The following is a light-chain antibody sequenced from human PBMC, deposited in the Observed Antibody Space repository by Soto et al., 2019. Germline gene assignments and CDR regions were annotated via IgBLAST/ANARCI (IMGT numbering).Light chain of an antibody. V-gene: IGKV1-39*01. CDR2: AAS. Sequence: DIQLTQSPSFLSASVGDRVTITCRASQSIGTHLNWYQEKQGKAPKALIYAASSLHSGVPSRFSGSGSGTDFTLTISSLQPDAFATYYCEQSYGTWTFGQGTRV. CDR3: EQSYGTWT. CDR1: QSIGTH. J-gene: IGKJ1*01.